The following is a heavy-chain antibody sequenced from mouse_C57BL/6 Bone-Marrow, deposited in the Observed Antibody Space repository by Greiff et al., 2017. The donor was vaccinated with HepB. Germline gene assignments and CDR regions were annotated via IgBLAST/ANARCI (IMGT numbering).Heavy chain of an antibody. CDR2: IHPNSGST. V-gene: IGHV1-64*01. Sequence: QVQLQQPGAELVKPGASVKLSCKASGYTFTSYWMHWVKQRPGQGLEWIGMIHPNSGSTNYNEKFKSKATLTVDKSSSTAYMQLSSLTSEDSAVYDCARRSGVTTAYWYFDVWGTGTTVTVSS. CDR3: ARRSGVTTAYWYFDV. D-gene: IGHD1-2*01. CDR1: GYTFTSYW. J-gene: IGHJ1*03.